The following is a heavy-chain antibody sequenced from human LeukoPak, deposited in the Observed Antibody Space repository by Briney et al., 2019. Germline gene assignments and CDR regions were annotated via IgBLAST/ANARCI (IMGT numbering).Heavy chain of an antibody. CDR3: ARYCSSTSCYGYYFDY. CDR2: IIPIFGTA. D-gene: IGHD2-2*01. J-gene: IGHJ4*02. Sequence: ASVKVSCKASGGTFSSYAISWVRQAPGQGLEWMGGIIPIFGTANYAQKFQGRVTITADESTSTAYMELSSLRSEDTAVYYCARYCSSTSCYGYYFDYWGQGTLVTVSS. V-gene: IGHV1-69*13. CDR1: GGTFSSYA.